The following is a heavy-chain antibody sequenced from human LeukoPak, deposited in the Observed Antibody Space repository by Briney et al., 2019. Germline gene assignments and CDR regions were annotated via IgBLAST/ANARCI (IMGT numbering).Heavy chain of an antibody. CDR1: GFTFSSYA. CDR2: ISGSGGST. V-gene: IGHV3-23*01. Sequence: QTGGSLRLSCAASGFTFSSYAMSWVRQAPGKGLEWVSAISGSGGSTYYADSVKGRFTISRDNSKNTLYLQMNSLRAEDTAVYYCARDYDIVVVPAAIPGGYWGQGTLVTVSS. D-gene: IGHD2-2*02. J-gene: IGHJ4*02. CDR3: ARDYDIVVVPAAIPGGY.